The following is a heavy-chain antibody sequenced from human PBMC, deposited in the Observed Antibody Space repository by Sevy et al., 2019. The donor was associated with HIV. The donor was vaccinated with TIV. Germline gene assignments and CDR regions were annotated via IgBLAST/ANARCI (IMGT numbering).Heavy chain of an antibody. CDR1: GFTFGDYA. J-gene: IGHJ4*02. D-gene: IGHD3-16*01. V-gene: IGHV3-49*04. CDR2: LKSKAYDGTR. CDR3: TRGKGAQSIFDY. Sequence: GGSLRLSCTTSGFTFGDYAMSWVRQAPGKGLEWVAFLKSKAYDGTRDYAASVKGRFTIPRDDYKSIGHLQMNDLKTEDTAIYYCTRGKGAQSIFDYWGQGALVTVSS.